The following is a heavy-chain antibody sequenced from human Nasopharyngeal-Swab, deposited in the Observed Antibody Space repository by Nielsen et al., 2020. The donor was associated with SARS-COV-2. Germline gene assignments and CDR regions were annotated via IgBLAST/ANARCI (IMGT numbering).Heavy chain of an antibody. CDR3: TTDFYFDY. J-gene: IGHJ4*02. V-gene: IGHV3-73*01. Sequence: GGSLRLSCAASGFTFNINGIHWVRQASGKGLEWVGRIGDKDHNYATTYGASVQGRFTISRDDSKNTAFLQMDSLKTEDTALYYCTTDFYFDYWGQGTLVTVSS. CDR1: GFTFNING. CDR2: IGDKDHNYAT.